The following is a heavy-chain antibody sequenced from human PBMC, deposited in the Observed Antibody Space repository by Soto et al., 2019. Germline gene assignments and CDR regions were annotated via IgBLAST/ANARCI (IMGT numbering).Heavy chain of an antibody. CDR2: IDPSDSYT. V-gene: IGHV5-10-1*01. D-gene: IGHD2-15*01. Sequence: GESLKISCKGSGYSFTSYWISWVRQMPGKGLEWMGRIDPSDSYTNYSPSFQGHVTISADKSISTAYLQWSSLKASDTAMYYCARFSSSVVSNYYYYGMDVWGQGTTVTVSS. CDR3: ARFSSSVVSNYYYYGMDV. CDR1: GYSFTSYW. J-gene: IGHJ6*02.